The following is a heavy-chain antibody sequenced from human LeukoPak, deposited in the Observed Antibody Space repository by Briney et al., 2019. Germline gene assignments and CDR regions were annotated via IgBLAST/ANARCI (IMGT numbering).Heavy chain of an antibody. D-gene: IGHD3-16*01. V-gene: IGHV4-59*01. CDR3: ARGAKPYYFQH. J-gene: IGHJ1*01. CDR2: IYYRGST. Sequence: SETLSLTCTVSGGSISSYYWSWVRQPPGKGMDLLFYIYYRGSTNYTPSLNSPVTISVDTSKNQFSLKLSSVTAADTAVYYCARGAKPYYFQHWGQGTLVTVSS. CDR1: GGSISSYY.